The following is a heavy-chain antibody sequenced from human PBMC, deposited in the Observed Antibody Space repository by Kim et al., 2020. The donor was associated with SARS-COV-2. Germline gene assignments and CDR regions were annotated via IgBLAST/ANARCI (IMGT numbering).Heavy chain of an antibody. Sequence: GGSLRLSCAASGFTFSSYWMSWVRQAPGKGLEWVANIKQDGSEKYYVDSVKGRFTISRDNAKNSLYLQMNSLRAEDTAVYYCAREDSIYDILTGYGRSLGYWGQGTLVTVSS. J-gene: IGHJ4*02. V-gene: IGHV3-7*03. CDR3: AREDSIYDILTGYGRSLGY. D-gene: IGHD3-9*01. CDR1: GFTFSSYW. CDR2: IKQDGSEK.